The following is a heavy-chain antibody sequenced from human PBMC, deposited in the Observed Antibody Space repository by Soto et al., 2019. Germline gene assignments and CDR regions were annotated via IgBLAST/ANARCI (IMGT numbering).Heavy chain of an antibody. CDR1: GGSITNYY. V-gene: IGHV4-59*01. Sequence: SATLSLTCTVSGGSITNYYWSWIRQPPGKGLEWIGFIYYSGSTNYNPSLKSRVTISVATSKNQVSLRLSSVTAADTAVYYCARDGTAVAAGYYGMDVWGQGTTVTVSS. CDR3: ARDGTAVAAGYYGMDV. CDR2: IYYSGST. J-gene: IGHJ6*02. D-gene: IGHD5-18*01.